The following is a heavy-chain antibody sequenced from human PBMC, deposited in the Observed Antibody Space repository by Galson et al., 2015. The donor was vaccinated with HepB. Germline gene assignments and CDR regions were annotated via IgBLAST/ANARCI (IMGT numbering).Heavy chain of an antibody. V-gene: IGHV6-1*01. CDR2: AYYRSKWYN. J-gene: IGHJ5*02. CDR3: VRGPVYDYWFDP. CDR1: GDSVSSNSAA. D-gene: IGHD3-3*01. Sequence: CAISGDSVSSNSAAWNWIRQSPSRGLEWLGRAYYRSKWYNDYALSVKSRITFNADTSKNQFSLRLNSVTPEDTAVCYCVRGPVYDYWFDPWGQGTLVTVSS.